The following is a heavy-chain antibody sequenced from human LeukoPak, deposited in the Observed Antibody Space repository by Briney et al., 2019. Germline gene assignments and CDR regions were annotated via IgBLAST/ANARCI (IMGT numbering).Heavy chain of an antibody. D-gene: IGHD4-23*01. CDR3: ARPKRDDVGNSFYYYGMDV. J-gene: IGHJ6*02. CDR2: IYYSGST. Sequence: SETLSLTCTVSGGSISPYYWNWIRQPPGKGLEWIGYIYYSGSTNYNPSLKSRVTISIDTSKNQFSLKLSSVIAADTAVCYCARPKRDDVGNSFYYYGMDVWGQGTTVTVSS. V-gene: IGHV4-59*01. CDR1: GGSISPYY.